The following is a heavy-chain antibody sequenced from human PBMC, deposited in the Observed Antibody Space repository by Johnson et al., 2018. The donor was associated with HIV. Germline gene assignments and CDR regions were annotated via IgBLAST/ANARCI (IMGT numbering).Heavy chain of an antibody. V-gene: IGHV3-30*14. J-gene: IGHJ3*01. D-gene: IGHD2-15*01. CDR2: ISYDGSNK. CDR3: AAERYCSGGSCPRDYAFDF. CDR1: GFTFSRYA. Sequence: QVQLVESGGGVVQPGRSLRLSCAASGFTFSRYAMHWVRQAPGKGLEWVAVISYDGSNKYYADSVKGPFTISRDNSKNTLYLQMKSLRAEDTAVYYCAAERYCSGGSCPRDYAFDFWGQGTMVTVSS.